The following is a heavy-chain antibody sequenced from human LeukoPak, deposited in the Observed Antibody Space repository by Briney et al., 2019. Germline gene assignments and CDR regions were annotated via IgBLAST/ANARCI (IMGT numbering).Heavy chain of an antibody. CDR3: SRESGPSCPFGY. V-gene: IGHV4-4*02. J-gene: IGHJ4*02. D-gene: IGHD1-26*01. CDR1: GGSISGTNW. Sequence: PSGTLSLTCGVSGGSISGTNWWSWVRQPPGQGLEWIGEISLAGQTNYNPSLNGRVTMSLDKSSNHLSLHLTSVTAADTATYYCSRESGPSCPFGYWGQGTLVIVSS. CDR2: ISLAGQT.